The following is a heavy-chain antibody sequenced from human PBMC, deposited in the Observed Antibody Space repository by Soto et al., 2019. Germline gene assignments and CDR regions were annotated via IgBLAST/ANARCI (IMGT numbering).Heavy chain of an antibody. CDR1: GFTFSSYA. J-gene: IGHJ4*02. V-gene: IGHV3-23*01. Sequence: GGSLRLSCASSGFTFSSYAMSWVRQAPGKGLEWGSAISGSGGSTYYADSVKGRFTISRDNSKNTLYLQMNSLRAEDTAVYYCAKEIDPGSIAVAVDYWGQGTLVTVSS. D-gene: IGHD6-19*01. CDR3: AKEIDPGSIAVAVDY. CDR2: ISGSGGST.